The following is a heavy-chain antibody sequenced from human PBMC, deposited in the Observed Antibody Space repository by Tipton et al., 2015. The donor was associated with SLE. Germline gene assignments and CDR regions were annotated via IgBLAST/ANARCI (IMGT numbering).Heavy chain of an antibody. CDR1: GFTFSNYG. D-gene: IGHD5-12*01. CDR3: ARVPTYGGYGRLYYFDY. Sequence: SLRLSCAASGFTFSNYGMYWVRQAPGKGLEWVSYISSTIITIYYADSVKGRFTISRDNAKNSLYLQMNSLRAEDTAVYYCARVPTYGGYGRLYYFDYWGQGTLVTVSS. CDR2: ISSTIITI. V-gene: IGHV3-48*01. J-gene: IGHJ4*02.